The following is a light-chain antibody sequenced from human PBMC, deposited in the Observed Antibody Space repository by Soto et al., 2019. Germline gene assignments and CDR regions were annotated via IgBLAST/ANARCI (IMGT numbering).Light chain of an antibody. CDR3: QQYYSTPPYT. CDR1: QSVLYSSNNKNY. V-gene: IGKV4-1*01. Sequence: DIVITQCPDSLAVSLGERATINCKSSQSVLYSSNNKNYLAWYQQKPGQPPKLLIYWASTRESGVPDRFSGSGSGTDFTLTISSLQAEDVAVYYCQQYYSTPPYTFGQGTKLEIK. J-gene: IGKJ2*01. CDR2: WAS.